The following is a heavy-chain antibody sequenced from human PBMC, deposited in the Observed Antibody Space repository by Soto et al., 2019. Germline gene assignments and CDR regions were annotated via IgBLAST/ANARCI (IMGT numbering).Heavy chain of an antibody. CDR1: GYSFTSYW. J-gene: IGHJ4*02. CDR3: ARHPTLTRVAEFDY. CDR2: IDPSDSYT. V-gene: IGHV5-10-1*01. Sequence: EVQLVQSGAEVKKPGESLRISCKGSGYSFTSYWISWVRQMPGKVLEWMGRIDPSDSYTNYSPSFQGHVTISADKSTITAYLQRSSLKASDTDMYYCARHPTLTRVAEFDYWGQGTLVTVSS. D-gene: IGHD3-9*01.